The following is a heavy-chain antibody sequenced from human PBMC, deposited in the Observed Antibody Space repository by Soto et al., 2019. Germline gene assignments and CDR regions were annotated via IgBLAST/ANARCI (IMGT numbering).Heavy chain of an antibody. CDR1: GGSISSGGYY. Sequence: ASETLSLTCTVSGGSISSGGYYWSWIRQHPGKGLEWIGYIYYSGSTYYNPSLKSRVTISVDTSKNQFSLKLSSVTAADTAVYYCARVLTFGGVILGWGQGTLVTVSS. CDR2: IYYSGST. CDR3: ARVLTFGGVILG. J-gene: IGHJ4*02. D-gene: IGHD3-16*01. V-gene: IGHV4-31*03.